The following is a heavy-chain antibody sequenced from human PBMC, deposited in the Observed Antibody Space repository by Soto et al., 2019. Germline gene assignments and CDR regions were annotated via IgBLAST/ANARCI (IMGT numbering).Heavy chain of an antibody. V-gene: IGHV3-11*01. CDR3: ARDLRQLLSHNYYDYYLDV. Sequence: QVHLVESGGGLVKPGGSLRLSCAASGFTFSDYQMSWIRQAPGKGLEWVSYIGSSGLSVYYEDSVKGRFTISRDNANNSLYLQRNSLRAEDSAVYYCARDLRQLLSHNYYDYYLDVWGKGTTVSVSS. CDR2: IGSSGLSV. CDR1: GFTFSDYQ. D-gene: IGHD2-2*01. J-gene: IGHJ6*03.